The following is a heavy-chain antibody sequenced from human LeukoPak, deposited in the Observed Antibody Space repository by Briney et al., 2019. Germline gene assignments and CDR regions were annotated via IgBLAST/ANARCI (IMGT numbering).Heavy chain of an antibody. CDR2: ISAYNGNT. Sequence: ASVKVSCKASGYTFTAYYMYWVRQAPGQGLEWMGYISAYNGNTKFAQKFQGRVTMTTDTSTSTAYMELRNLTSDDTAVYYCARDGSSSGFDYWGQGTLVTVSS. CDR3: ARDGSSSGFDY. J-gene: IGHJ4*02. D-gene: IGHD6-6*01. V-gene: IGHV1-18*04. CDR1: GYTFTAYY.